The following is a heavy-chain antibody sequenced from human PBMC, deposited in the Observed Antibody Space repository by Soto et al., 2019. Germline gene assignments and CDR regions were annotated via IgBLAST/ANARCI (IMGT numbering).Heavy chain of an antibody. D-gene: IGHD2-15*01. CDR3: ARDASCSGGSCYSVPVFDY. CDR2: MKEDGSEE. CDR1: GVTLKNYL. V-gene: IGHV3-7*01. Sequence: AGGSLRLSCAASGVTLKNYLMTWVRQVPGKGLEWVASMKEDGSEESYVDSVKGRFTISRENAKNSLDLQMNSLRAEDTAVYYCARDASCSGGSCYSVPVFDYWGQGT. J-gene: IGHJ4*02.